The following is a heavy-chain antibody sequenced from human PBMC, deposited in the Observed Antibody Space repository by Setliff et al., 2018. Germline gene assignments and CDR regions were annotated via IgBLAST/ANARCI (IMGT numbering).Heavy chain of an antibody. J-gene: IGHJ4*02. CDR1: GFTFKSYA. Sequence: GGSLRLSCATSGFTFKSYAVIWVRQTPGKGLEWVSLIYSDNMTTSYADSVKGRFTISRDNSKNTLYLQMNSLRAEDAVVYYCARDTFCSSTSCQDYWGQGALVT. V-gene: IGHV3-23*03. CDR3: ARDTFCSSTSCQDY. D-gene: IGHD2-2*01. CDR2: IYSDNMTT.